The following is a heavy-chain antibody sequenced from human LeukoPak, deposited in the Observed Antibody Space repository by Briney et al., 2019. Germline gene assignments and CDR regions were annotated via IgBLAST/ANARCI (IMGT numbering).Heavy chain of an antibody. Sequence: PSETLSLTCTVSGGSISSYYWSWLRQPPGKGLEWIGSIYHSGSTYYNPSLKSRVTISVDTSKNQFSLKLSSVTAADTAVYYCAGLPGGGYWGQGTLVTVSS. CDR2: IYHSGST. V-gene: IGHV4-59*04. CDR1: GGSISSYY. J-gene: IGHJ4*02. CDR3: AGLPGGGY. D-gene: IGHD3-10*01.